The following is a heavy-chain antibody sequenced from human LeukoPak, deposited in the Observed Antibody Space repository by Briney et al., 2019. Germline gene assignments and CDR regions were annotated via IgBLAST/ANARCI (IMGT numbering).Heavy chain of an antibody. V-gene: IGHV3-21*01. D-gene: IGHD3-16*02. J-gene: IGHJ4*02. Sequence: PGGSLRLSCVASAFTFRTYSMHWVRQAPGKGLEWVSSISGSTSYIYYADSVRGRFTISRDNAKNSLYLQMNSLRAGDTAVYYCARGSDFVWGSYRPYFDYWGQGTLVTVSS. CDR3: ARGSDFVWGSYRPYFDY. CDR2: ISGSTSYI. CDR1: AFTFRTYS.